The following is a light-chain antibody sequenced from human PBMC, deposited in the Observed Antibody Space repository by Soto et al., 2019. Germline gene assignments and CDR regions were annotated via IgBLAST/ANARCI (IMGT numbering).Light chain of an antibody. CDR3: FSYSASDLWV. V-gene: IGLV2-14*03. CDR1: GSDVGAYIF. CDR2: DII. Sequence: QSVLTQPASVSGSPGQSITISCTGTGSDVGAYIFVSWYQQHPGKAPKLMIYDIINRPSGVSNRFSGSKSGNTASLTISGLQADDEADYFCFSYSASDLWVFGGGTKVTVL. J-gene: IGLJ3*02.